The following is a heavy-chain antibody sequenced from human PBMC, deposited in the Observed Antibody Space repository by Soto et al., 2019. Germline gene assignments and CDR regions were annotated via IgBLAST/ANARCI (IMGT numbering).Heavy chain of an antibody. D-gene: IGHD3-9*01. J-gene: IGHJ4*02. CDR3: ARGGTGYEYFDY. V-gene: IGHV1-69*13. CDR1: EGTFSSYA. CDR2: IIPIFGTA. Sequence: SVKVSCKASEGTFSSYAISWVRQAPGQGLEWMGGIIPIFGTANYAQKFQGRVTITADESTSTAYMELSSLRSEDTAVYYCARGGTGYEYFDYWGQGTLVTVSS.